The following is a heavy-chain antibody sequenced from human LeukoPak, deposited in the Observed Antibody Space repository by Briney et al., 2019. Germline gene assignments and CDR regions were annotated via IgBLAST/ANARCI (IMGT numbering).Heavy chain of an antibody. CDR1: GGSLSTYY. D-gene: IGHD6-13*01. Sequence: SETLSLTCTVSGGSLSTYYWSWIRQPAGKGLEWIGRIYSSGNTHYNPSLRSRVTMSVDTSKNQFSLKLSSVTAADTAVYYCAGGKYSSSFIDFDYWGQGTQVTVSS. CDR2: IYSSGNT. V-gene: IGHV4-4*07. J-gene: IGHJ4*02. CDR3: AGGKYSSSFIDFDY.